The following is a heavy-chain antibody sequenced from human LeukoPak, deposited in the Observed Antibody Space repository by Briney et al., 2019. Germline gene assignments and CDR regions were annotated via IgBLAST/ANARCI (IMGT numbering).Heavy chain of an antibody. Sequence: SVKVSCKASGGTFSSYAISWARQAPGQGLEWMGGIIPIFGTANYAQKFQGRVTITADESTSTAYVELSSLRSEDTAVYYCASWGEPYNWFDPWGQGTLVTVSS. J-gene: IGHJ5*02. CDR2: IIPIFGTA. D-gene: IGHD3-16*01. CDR3: ASWGEPYNWFDP. V-gene: IGHV1-69*13. CDR1: GGTFSSYA.